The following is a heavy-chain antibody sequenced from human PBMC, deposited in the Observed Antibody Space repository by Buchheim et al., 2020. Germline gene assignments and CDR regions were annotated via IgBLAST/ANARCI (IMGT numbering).Heavy chain of an antibody. V-gene: IGHV3-30*03. CDR1: GFTFSNYD. D-gene: IGHD5-18*01. Sequence: QVQLVESGGGVVQPGKSLRLSCAASGFTFSNYDMHWVRQAPGKGLEWVAVISYVGSNKYYADSVKGRFTISRDNSKNTVYLQMNSLRAEDTAVYYCATKGRYSYGDDAFDIWGQGT. CDR2: ISYVGSNK. CDR3: ATKGRYSYGDDAFDI. J-gene: IGHJ3*02.